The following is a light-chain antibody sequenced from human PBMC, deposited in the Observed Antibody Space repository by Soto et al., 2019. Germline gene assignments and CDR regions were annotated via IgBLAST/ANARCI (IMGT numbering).Light chain of an antibody. CDR2: GAS. CDR3: QQYGSSLLT. V-gene: IGKV3-15*01. J-gene: IGKJ4*01. Sequence: EIVMTQSPATLSVSPGERATLSCRASQSVSNDLAWYQHQPGQAPRLLIYGASTTATGIPARFSGSGSGTEFTLTIDRLEPEDFAVYYCQQYGSSLLTFGGGTKVDIK. CDR1: QSVSND.